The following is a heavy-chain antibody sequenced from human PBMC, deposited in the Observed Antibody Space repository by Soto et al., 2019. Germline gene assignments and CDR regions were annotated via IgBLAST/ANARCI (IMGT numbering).Heavy chain of an antibody. V-gene: IGHV1-2*02. CDR3: ARSERDYDSSGYVY. D-gene: IGHD3-22*01. CDR1: WYTVSAYY. Sequence: APRKVSRKASWYTVSAYYIQTVREAPGQGLEWMGWINPNSGGTNYAQKFQGRVTMTRDTSISTAYMELSRLRSDDTAVYYCARSERDYDSSGYVYWGQGTLVTVSS. CDR2: INPNSGGT. J-gene: IGHJ4*02.